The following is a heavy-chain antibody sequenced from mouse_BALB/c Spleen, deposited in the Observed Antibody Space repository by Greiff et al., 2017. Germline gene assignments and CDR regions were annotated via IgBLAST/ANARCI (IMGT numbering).Heavy chain of an antibody. J-gene: IGHJ3*01. CDR1: GFNIKDYY. CDR3: ALDSSGYRGFAY. V-gene: IGHV14-1*02. D-gene: IGHD3-2*01. Sequence: EVQLQESGAELVRPGALVKLSCKASGFNIKDYYMHWVKQRPEQGLEWIGWIDPENGNTIYDPKFQGKASITADTSSNTAYLQLSSLTSEDTAVYYCALDSSGYRGFAYWGQGTLVTVSA. CDR2: IDPENGNT.